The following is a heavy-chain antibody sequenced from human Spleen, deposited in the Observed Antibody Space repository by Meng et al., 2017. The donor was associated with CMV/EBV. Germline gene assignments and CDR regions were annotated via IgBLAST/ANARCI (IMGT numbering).Heavy chain of an antibody. Sequence: SETLSLTCDVSGGSFSGYYWSWIRQPPGKGLEWIGEINESGSTNYNPSLKSRVTMSVDTSKNQFSLKLSSVTAADTAVYYCARDNARYCSSATCNILPGKDAWGQGTTVTVSS. CDR1: GGSFSGYY. CDR2: INESGST. CDR3: ARDNARYCSSATCNILPGKDA. V-gene: IGHV4-34*01. J-gene: IGHJ6*02. D-gene: IGHD2-2*02.